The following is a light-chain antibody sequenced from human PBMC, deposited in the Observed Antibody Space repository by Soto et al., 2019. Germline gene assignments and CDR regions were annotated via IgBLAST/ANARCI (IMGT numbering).Light chain of an antibody. V-gene: IGKV3-11*01. Sequence: EIVMTQSPATLSLSPGERATLSCRASQSVGKYLVWYQQKPGQAPRLLIYDASNRAPGIPARFSGSGSGTDFTLTISSLEPEDFAVYYCQQRGNRPPWTFGQGTKVDIK. CDR1: QSVGKY. CDR3: QQRGNRPPWT. CDR2: DAS. J-gene: IGKJ1*01.